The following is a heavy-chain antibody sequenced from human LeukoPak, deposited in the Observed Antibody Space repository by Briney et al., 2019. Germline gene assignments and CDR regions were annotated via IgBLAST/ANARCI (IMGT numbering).Heavy chain of an antibody. CDR2: ISDGGTT. D-gene: IGHD5-12*01. Sequence: GGSLRLSCAASGFTFSSYAMSWVRQPPGKGLEWVSGISDGGTTYYADSVKGRFTISRDNAKNSLYLQMNSLRAEDTAFYYCARDDPYSGYDYDYWGRGVLVTVSS. J-gene: IGHJ4*02. CDR3: ARDDPYSGYDYDY. V-gene: IGHV3-20*04. CDR1: GFTFSSYA.